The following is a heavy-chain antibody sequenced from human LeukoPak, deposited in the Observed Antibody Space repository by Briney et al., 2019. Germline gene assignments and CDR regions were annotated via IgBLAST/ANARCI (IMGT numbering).Heavy chain of an antibody. Sequence: SGGSLRLSCAASGFTGSSNYMSWVRQAPGKVLEWVSIISGGGGTYYADSVKDGFTISRDNSKSTLYLQMKSLRAEDTAVYYCASRDKGYYYGLDVWGQGTTVIVSS. D-gene: IGHD5-24*01. CDR1: GFTGSSNY. CDR3: ASRDKGYYYGLDV. V-gene: IGHV3-66*01. CDR2: ISGGGGT. J-gene: IGHJ6*02.